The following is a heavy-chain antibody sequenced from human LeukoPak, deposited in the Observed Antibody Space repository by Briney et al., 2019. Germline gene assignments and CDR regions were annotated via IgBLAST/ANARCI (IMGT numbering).Heavy chain of an antibody. V-gene: IGHV1-2*06. CDR1: GYTLTELS. D-gene: IGHD1-26*01. Sequence: ASVKVSCKVSGYTLTELSMHWVRQAPGQGLEWMGRINPNNGATNYAQKLQGRVTITGDTSISTAYMELSSLRSDDTAVYYCTRESGSYHGNDYWGQGTLVTVSS. CDR3: TRESGSYHGNDY. CDR2: INPNNGAT. J-gene: IGHJ4*02.